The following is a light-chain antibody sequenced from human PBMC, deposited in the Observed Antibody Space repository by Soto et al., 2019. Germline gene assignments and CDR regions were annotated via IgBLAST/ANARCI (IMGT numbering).Light chain of an antibody. J-gene: IGKJ5*01. Sequence: DIQMTQSPSALSASVGYRVTTTRGASQSINKWMAWYQLKPGKAPQLLIYKASSLQSGVPSRFSGSGSGTEFTLTISSLQPDDFATYFCQQFNSYPITCGQGTRLEIK. V-gene: IGKV1-5*03. CDR1: QSINKW. CDR3: QQFNSYPIT. CDR2: KAS.